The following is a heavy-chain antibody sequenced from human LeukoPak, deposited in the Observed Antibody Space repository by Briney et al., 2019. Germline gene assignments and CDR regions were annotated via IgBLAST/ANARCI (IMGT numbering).Heavy chain of an antibody. J-gene: IGHJ4*02. CDR1: GFTFSSYV. Sequence: GSLRLSCAASGFTFSSYVMHWVRQAPGKGLEWVAIISYDGRNKYYADSVQGRFTISRDNSKNTLDLQMNSLRTEDTAVYYCARDCGIGSVSCSRNWGQGTLVTVSS. D-gene: IGHD2-2*01. V-gene: IGHV3-30*04. CDR2: ISYDGRNK. CDR3: ARDCGIGSVSCSRN.